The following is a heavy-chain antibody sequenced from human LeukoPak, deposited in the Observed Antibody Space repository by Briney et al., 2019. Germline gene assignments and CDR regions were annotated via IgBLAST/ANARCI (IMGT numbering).Heavy chain of an antibody. V-gene: IGHV1-46*01. CDR3: ARGRHYYDSSDYYYEGDAFDI. D-gene: IGHD3-22*01. Sequence: ASVKVSCKASGDTFTSYYMHWVRQAPGQGLEWMGIINLSGGSNTYAQKFQGRVTMTRDMSTSTVYMELSSLRSEDTAVYYCARGRHYYDSSDYYYEGDAFDIWGQGKMVTVSS. CDR1: GDTFTSYY. J-gene: IGHJ3*02. CDR2: INLSGGSN.